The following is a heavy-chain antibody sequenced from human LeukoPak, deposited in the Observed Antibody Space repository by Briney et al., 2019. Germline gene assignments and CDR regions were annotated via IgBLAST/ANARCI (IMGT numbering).Heavy chain of an antibody. D-gene: IGHD3-10*01. V-gene: IGHV3-23*01. CDR2: IGGSGDST. CDR1: GFTFDNYA. J-gene: IGHJ4*02. Sequence: GGSLRLSCAASGFTFDNYAMSWVRQAPGKGLEWVSAIGGSGDSTYYTDSVKGRFTMSRDNSENTLYLQMNSLRAEDTAVYYCVKGYSYFTRGSHYDYWGQGTLVAVSS. CDR3: VKGYSYFTRGSHYDY.